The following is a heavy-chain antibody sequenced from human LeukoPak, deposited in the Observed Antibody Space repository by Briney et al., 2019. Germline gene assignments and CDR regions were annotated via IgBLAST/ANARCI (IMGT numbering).Heavy chain of an antibody. CDR1: GFSFSSYT. V-gene: IGHV3-21*01. Sequence: GGSLRLSCAASGFSFSSYTMNWVRQAPGKGLEWVSSISSSSTYIHYADSVKGRFTISRDNSKNTLYLQMNSLRAEDTAVYYCAKDARRTFGLSSGLYRGSYYFDYWGQGTLVTVSS. CDR2: ISSSSTYI. J-gene: IGHJ4*02. D-gene: IGHD6-19*01. CDR3: AKDARRTFGLSSGLYRGSYYFDY.